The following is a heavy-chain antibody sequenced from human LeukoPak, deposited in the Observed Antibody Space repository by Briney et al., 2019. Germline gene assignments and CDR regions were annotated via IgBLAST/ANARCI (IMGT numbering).Heavy chain of an antibody. D-gene: IGHD4-23*01. CDR2: IYHSGST. J-gene: IGHJ6*02. CDR3: ARARTTLDYYYYYGMDV. Sequence: SQTLSLTCAVSGGSISSGGYSWSWIRQPPGKGLEWIGYIYHSGSTYYNPSLKSRVTISVDKSKNQFSLKLSSVTAADTAVYYCARARTTLDYYYYYGMDVWGQGTTVTVSS. CDR1: GGSISSGGYS. V-gene: IGHV4-30-2*01.